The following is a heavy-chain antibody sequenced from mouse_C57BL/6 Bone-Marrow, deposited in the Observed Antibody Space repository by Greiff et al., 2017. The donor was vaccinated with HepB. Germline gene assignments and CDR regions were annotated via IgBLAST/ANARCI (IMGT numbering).Heavy chain of an antibody. CDR3: ARDPYYSTYDY. D-gene: IGHD2-5*01. J-gene: IGHJ2*01. CDR1: GFTFSSYA. Sequence: EVQVVESGEGLVKPGGSLKLSCAASGFTFSSYAMSWVRQTPEKRLEWVAYISSGGDYIYYADTVKGRFTISRDNARNTRYLQMSSLKSEDTAMYYCARDPYYSTYDYWGQGTTLTVSS. CDR2: ISSGGDYI. V-gene: IGHV5S21*01.